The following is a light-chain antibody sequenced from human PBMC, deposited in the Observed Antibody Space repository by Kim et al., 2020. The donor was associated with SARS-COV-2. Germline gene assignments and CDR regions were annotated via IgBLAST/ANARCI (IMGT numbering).Light chain of an antibody. J-gene: IGLJ1*01. CDR1: ALPKQY. CDR3: QSADSSGTYYV. Sequence: SPGQTARITCSGDALPKQYAYWYQQKPGQAPVLVISKDSERPSGIPERFSGSSSGTTVTLTISGVQAEDDADYYCQSADSSGTYYVFGTGTKVTVL. V-gene: IGLV3-25*03. CDR2: KDS.